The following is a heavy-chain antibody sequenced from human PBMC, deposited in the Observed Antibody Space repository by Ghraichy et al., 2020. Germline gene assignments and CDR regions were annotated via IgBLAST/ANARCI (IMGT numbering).Heavy chain of an antibody. CDR3: AREEGITGTTSDY. CDR1: GYTFTGYY. V-gene: IGHV1-2*02. CDR2: INPNSGGT. D-gene: IGHD1-7*01. Sequence: ASVKVSCKASGYTFTGYYIHWVRQAPGQGLEWMGWINPNSGGTNYAQKFQGRVTMTRDTSISTAYMELSRLRSDDTAVYYCAREEGITGTTSDYWGQGTLVTVSS. J-gene: IGHJ4*02.